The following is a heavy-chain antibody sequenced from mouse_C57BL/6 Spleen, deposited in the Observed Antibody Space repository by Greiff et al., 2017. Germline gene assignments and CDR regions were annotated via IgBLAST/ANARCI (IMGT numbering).Heavy chain of an antibody. Sequence: QVQLQQSGAELVRPGSSVKLSCTASGYTFTSYWMHWVKQRPTQGLEWIGNIDPSDSDTHYNQKFKDKATLTVDKSSSTDYMRLSSLTSEDSAVYCCARGGRRGDFDYWGQGTTLTVSS. J-gene: IGHJ2*01. CDR1: GYTFTSYW. V-gene: IGHV1-52*01. CDR3: ARGGRRGDFDY. CDR2: IDPSDSDT.